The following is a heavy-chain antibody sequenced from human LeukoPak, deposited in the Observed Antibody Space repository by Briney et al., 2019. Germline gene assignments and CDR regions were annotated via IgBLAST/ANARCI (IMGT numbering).Heavy chain of an antibody. Sequence: PGGSLRLSCAASGFTFSSYAMSWVRQAPGKGLEWVSAISGSGGSTYYADSVKGRFTISRDNSKNTLYLQMNSLRAEDTAVYYCAKAWADSSFLDKWLPPKGYYFDYWGQGTLVTVSS. CDR2: ISGSGGST. CDR3: AKAWADSSFLDKWLPPKGYYFDY. V-gene: IGHV3-23*01. CDR1: GFTFSSYA. J-gene: IGHJ4*02. D-gene: IGHD6-19*01.